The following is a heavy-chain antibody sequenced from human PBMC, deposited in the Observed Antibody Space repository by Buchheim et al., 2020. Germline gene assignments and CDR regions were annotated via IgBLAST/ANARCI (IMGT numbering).Heavy chain of an antibody. CDR1: GFTFSSYG. Sequence: QVQLVESGGGVVQPGRSLRLSCAASGFTFSSYGMHWVRQAPGKGLEWVAVISYDGSNKYYADSVKGRFTISRDNSKNTLYLQMNSLRAEDTAVYYCARAERWHFDYWGQGTL. D-gene: IGHD4-23*01. CDR2: ISYDGSNK. J-gene: IGHJ4*02. V-gene: IGHV3-30*19. CDR3: ARAERWHFDY.